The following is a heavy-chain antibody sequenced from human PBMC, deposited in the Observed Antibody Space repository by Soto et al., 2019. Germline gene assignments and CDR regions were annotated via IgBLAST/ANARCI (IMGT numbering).Heavy chain of an antibody. Sequence: XSGKVSCKASVYTFTSYGIHWVRQAPGQSLEWMGWINAANGDTKYSPKFQGRVTITRDTSASTAYMELSSLRSEDTAVYYCVRRHVSATGIDWFDPWGQGTLVT. J-gene: IGHJ5*02. V-gene: IGHV1-3*01. CDR2: INAANGDT. CDR1: VYTFTSYG. CDR3: VRRHVSATGIDWFDP. D-gene: IGHD6-13*01.